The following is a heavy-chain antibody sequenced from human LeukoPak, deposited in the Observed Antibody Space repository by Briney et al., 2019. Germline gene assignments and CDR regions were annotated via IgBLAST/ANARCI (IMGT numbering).Heavy chain of an antibody. CDR3: ATLALIVGATNFDY. J-gene: IGHJ4*02. V-gene: IGHV3-30*03. D-gene: IGHD1-26*01. CDR2: ISYDGSNK. CDR1: GFTFSSYG. Sequence: PGRSLRLSCAASGFTFSSYGMHWVRQAPGKGLEWVAVISYDGSNKYYADSVKGRFTISRDNSKNTLYLQMNSLRAEDTAVYYCATLALIVGATNFDYWGQGTLVTVSS.